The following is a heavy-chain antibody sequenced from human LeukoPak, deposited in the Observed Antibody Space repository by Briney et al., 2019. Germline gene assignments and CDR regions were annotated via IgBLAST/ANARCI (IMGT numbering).Heavy chain of an antibody. CDR3: ARGVIFDY. J-gene: IGHJ4*02. V-gene: IGHV4-39*01. D-gene: IGHD3-10*01. CDR2: IYYSGST. Sequence: NPSETLSLTCTVSGGSISSSSYYWGWIRQPPGKGLEWIGSIYYSGSTYYNPSLKSRVTISVDTSKNQFSLKLSSVTAADTAVYYCARGVIFDYWGQGTLVTVSS. CDR1: GGSISSSSYY.